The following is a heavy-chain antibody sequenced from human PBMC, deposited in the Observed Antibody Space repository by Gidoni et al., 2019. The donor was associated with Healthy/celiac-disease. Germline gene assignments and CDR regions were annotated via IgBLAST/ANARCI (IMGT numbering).Heavy chain of an antibody. CDR1: GYTFTSYD. Sequence: QVQLVQSGAEVKKPGASVKVSCKASGYTFTSYDMHWVRQAPGQGLERMGWINPNSSGTNYAQKFQGRVTMTRDTSISTAYMELSRLRSDDTAVYYCARGLPEVAADGSQYFQHWGQGTLVTVSS. CDR2: INPNSSGT. CDR3: ARGLPEVAADGSQYFQH. D-gene: IGHD6-13*01. J-gene: IGHJ1*01. V-gene: IGHV1-2*02.